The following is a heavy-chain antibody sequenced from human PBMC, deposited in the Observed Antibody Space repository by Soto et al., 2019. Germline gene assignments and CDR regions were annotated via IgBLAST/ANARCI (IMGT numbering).Heavy chain of an antibody. D-gene: IGHD1-7*01. V-gene: IGHV3-7*01. J-gene: IGHJ4*02. CDR3: ARDRRNNWNYPSSFDY. CDR1: GFTFSIYW. Sequence: PGGSLRLSCAASGFTFSIYWMSWVRQAPGKGLEWVANIKQDGSEKYYVDSVKGRFTISRDNAKNSLYLQMNSLRAEDTAVYYCARDRRNNWNYPSSFDYWGQGTLVTVSS. CDR2: IKQDGSEK.